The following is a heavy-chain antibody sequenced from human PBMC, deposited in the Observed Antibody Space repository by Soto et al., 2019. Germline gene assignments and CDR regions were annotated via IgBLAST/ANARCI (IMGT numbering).Heavy chain of an antibody. J-gene: IGHJ5*02. CDR1: GGSISSGDYY. CDR2: IYYSGST. V-gene: IGHV4-30-4*01. CDR3: ARGLTYYYGSGSYFDP. D-gene: IGHD3-10*01. Sequence: SETLSLTCTVSGGSISSGDYYWSWIRQPPGKGLEWIGYIYYSGSTYYNPSLKSRVTISVDTSKNQFSLKLSSVTAADTAVYYCARGLTYYYGSGSYFDPWGQGTLVTVSS.